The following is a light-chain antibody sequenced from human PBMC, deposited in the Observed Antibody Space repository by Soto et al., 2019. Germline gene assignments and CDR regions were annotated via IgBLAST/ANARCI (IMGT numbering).Light chain of an antibody. CDR1: SSSIGSNS. CDR2: TNN. V-gene: IGLV1-44*01. CDR3: AAWDGSLNVYV. Sequence: QSALTQPPSASGTPGQRVTISCSGSSSSIGSNSVNWYQQLPRTAPNVLIYTNNQRPSAVPDRFSGSKSGTSASLAISGLQSEDEVDYYCAAWDGSLNVYVFGPGTKLTVL. J-gene: IGLJ1*01.